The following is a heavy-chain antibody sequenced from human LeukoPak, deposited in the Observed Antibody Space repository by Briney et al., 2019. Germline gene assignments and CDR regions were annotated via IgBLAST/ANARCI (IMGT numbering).Heavy chain of an antibody. D-gene: IGHD3-3*02. Sequence: PGGSLRLSCAASGFSFSTHKMNWVRQAPGKGLEWVAVISYDGTKIYYADSAKGRSTISRDNSKNMVYLQMNSLRAEDTALYYCARDSVKLPGISYFDNWGQGTLVTVSS. CDR3: ARDSVKLPGISYFDN. CDR1: GFSFSTHK. J-gene: IGHJ1*01. V-gene: IGHV3-30-3*01. CDR2: ISYDGTKI.